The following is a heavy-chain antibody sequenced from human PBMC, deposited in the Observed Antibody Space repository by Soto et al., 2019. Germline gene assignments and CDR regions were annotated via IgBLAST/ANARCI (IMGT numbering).Heavy chain of an antibody. D-gene: IGHD2-2*01. CDR3: ARVVPGAEDWFGP. CDR2: ISLYSDGT. V-gene: IGHV1-18*01. CDR1: GYTFSNYG. J-gene: IGHJ5*02. Sequence: GASVKVSCKTSGYTFSNYGITWVRQAPGQPLEWLGWISLYSDGTNYAQKFQGRVSMTTDTSTTTDYMELRSLRSDDTAVYYCARVVPGAEDWFGPWGQGTMVTVSS.